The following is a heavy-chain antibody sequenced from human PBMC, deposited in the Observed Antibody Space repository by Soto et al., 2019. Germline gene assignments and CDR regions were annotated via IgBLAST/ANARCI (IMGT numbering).Heavy chain of an antibody. CDR1: GASMNSYH. CDR2: IHSSGST. Sequence: SETLSLTCTVSGASMNSYHWSWIRQPAGKGLEWIGHIHSSGSTNYNPSLKSRVTMSVDTSKNQFSLRLMSLTAADTAVYYCARDQGVAAAGITWFDNWRQGALVTVST. J-gene: IGHJ5*02. D-gene: IGHD6-13*01. V-gene: IGHV4-4*07. CDR3: ARDQGVAAAGITWFDN.